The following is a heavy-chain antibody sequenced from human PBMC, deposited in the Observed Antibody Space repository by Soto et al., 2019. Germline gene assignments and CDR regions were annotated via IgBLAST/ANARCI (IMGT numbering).Heavy chain of an antibody. Sequence: GGFLRLSCAASGFTFSSYAMSWVRQAPGKGLEWVSAISGSGGSTYYADSVKGRFTISRDNSKNTLYLQMNSLRAEDTAVYYCAKDLELERRSFDYWGQGTLVTVSS. CDR3: AKDLELERRSFDY. D-gene: IGHD1-1*01. CDR2: ISGSGGST. J-gene: IGHJ4*02. CDR1: GFTFSSYA. V-gene: IGHV3-23*01.